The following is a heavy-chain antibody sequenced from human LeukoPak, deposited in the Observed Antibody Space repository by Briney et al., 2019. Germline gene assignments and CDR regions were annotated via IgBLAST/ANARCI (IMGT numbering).Heavy chain of an antibody. J-gene: IGHJ4*02. Sequence: SETLSLTCSVSGGSISSTNWWSWVRQPPGKGLEWIGETSHRGSTNYNPSLKSRVTISVDKSKNQFSLKLSSVTAADAAVYYCARNAAHEYYFDYWGQGTLVTVSS. CDR1: GGSISSTNW. CDR2: TSHRGST. D-gene: IGHD2-15*01. V-gene: IGHV4-4*02. CDR3: ARNAAHEYYFDY.